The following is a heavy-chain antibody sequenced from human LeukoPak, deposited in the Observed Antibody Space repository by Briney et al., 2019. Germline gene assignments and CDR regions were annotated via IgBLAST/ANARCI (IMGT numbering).Heavy chain of an antibody. CDR2: ISYDGSNK. CDR3: ARSGYSYGYGWFDP. Sequence: PGGSLRLSCAASGFTFSCYAMHWVRQAPGKGLEWVAVISYDGSNKYYADSVKGRFTISRDNSKNTLYLQMNSLRAEDTAVYYCARSGYSYGYGWFDPWGQGTLVTVSS. J-gene: IGHJ5*02. D-gene: IGHD5-18*01. V-gene: IGHV3-30-3*01. CDR1: GFTFSCYA.